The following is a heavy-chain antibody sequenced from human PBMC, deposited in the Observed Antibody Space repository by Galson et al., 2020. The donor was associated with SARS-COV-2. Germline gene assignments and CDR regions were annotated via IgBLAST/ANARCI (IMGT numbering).Heavy chain of an antibody. CDR3: ARDSDSITIFGVATNYYYYYGMDV. V-gene: IGHV3-33*01. CDR2: IWYDGSNK. Sequence: GSLRLSCAASGFTFSSYGMHWVRQAPGKGLEWVAVIWYDGSNKYYADSVKGRFTISRDNSKNTLYLQMNSLRAEDTAVYYCARDSDSITIFGVATNYYYYYGMDVWGQGTTVTVSS. D-gene: IGHD3-3*01. CDR1: GFTFSSYG. J-gene: IGHJ6*02.